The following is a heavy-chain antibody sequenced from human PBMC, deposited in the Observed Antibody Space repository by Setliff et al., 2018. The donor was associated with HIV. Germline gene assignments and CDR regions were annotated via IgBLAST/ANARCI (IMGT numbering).Heavy chain of an antibody. CDR3: ASQIAVGI. D-gene: IGHD6-19*01. J-gene: IGHJ3*02. Sequence: GESLTISCAASGFTFSSYWMHWVRQAPGKGLVWVSHINSDGSTTNYADSVKGRFTISRDNAKNTLYLEMNSLTAEDTAVYYCASQIAVGIWGQGTMVTVSS. V-gene: IGHV3-74*01. CDR1: GFTFSSYW. CDR2: INSDGSTT.